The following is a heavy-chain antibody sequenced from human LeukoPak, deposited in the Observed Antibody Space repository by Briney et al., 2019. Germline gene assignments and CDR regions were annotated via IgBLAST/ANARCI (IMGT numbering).Heavy chain of an antibody. J-gene: IGHJ4*02. CDR3: ARGGGVVPFDY. Sequence: GGFLRLSCAASGFTFTTYTMSWVRQAPGKGLEWVSSIITRVSKDYADSVRGQFTICTDNARTSRLMQMNRLRVEGTAVYYCARGGGVVPFDYWGQGTLVPVSS. CDR2: IITRVSK. CDR1: GFTFTTYT. D-gene: IGHD2-21*01. V-gene: IGHV3-69-1*01.